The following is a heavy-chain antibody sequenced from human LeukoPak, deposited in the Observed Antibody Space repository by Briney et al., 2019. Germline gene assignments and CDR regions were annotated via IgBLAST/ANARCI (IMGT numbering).Heavy chain of an antibody. J-gene: IGHJ4*02. V-gene: IGHV1-69*04. D-gene: IGHD3-22*01. Sequence: ASVKVSCKASGGTFSSYAISWVRQAPGQGLGWMARIIPILGIANYAQKFQGRVTITADKSTSTAYMELSSLRSEDTAVYYCARASSGYSFDYWGQGTLVTVSS. CDR3: ARASSGYSFDY. CDR2: IIPILGIA. CDR1: GGTFSSYA.